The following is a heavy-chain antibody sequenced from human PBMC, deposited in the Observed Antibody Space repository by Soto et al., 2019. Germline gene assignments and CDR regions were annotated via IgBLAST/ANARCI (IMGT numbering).Heavy chain of an antibody. CDR2: ISYDGSNK. CDR3: ARERFVPVSSSWYFRYYYYYYGMDV. CDR1: GFTCSSYA. Sequence: SLRLSCAASGFTCSSYAMHWVRQAPGKGLEWVAVISYDGSNKYYADSVKGRFTISRDNSKNTLYLQMNSLRAEDTAVYYCARERFVPVSSSWYFRYYYYYYGMDVWGQGTTVTVSS. D-gene: IGHD6-13*01. V-gene: IGHV3-30-3*01. J-gene: IGHJ6*02.